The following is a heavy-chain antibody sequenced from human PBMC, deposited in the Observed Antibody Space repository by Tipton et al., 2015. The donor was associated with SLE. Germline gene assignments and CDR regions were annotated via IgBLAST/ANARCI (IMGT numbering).Heavy chain of an antibody. V-gene: IGHV4-59*05. Sequence: TLSLTCTVSGGSISSYYWSWIRQPPGKGLEWIGSIYYSGSTYYNPSLKSRVTISVDTSKNQFSLKLSSVTAADTAVYYCAIHTGIVGATPFVYWGQGTLVTVSS. D-gene: IGHD1-26*01. CDR1: GGSISSYY. CDR2: IYYSGST. CDR3: AIHTGIVGATPFVY. J-gene: IGHJ4*02.